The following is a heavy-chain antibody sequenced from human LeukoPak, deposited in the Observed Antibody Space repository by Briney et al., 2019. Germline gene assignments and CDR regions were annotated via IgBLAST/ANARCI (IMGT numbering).Heavy chain of an antibody. CDR2: ISGSGGST. V-gene: IGHV3-23*01. D-gene: IGHD3-10*01. CDR3: ARGRSITMVRGVIITPYYFDY. CDR1: GFTFSSSS. Sequence: GGSLRLSCAASGFTFSSSSMNWVRQAPGKGLEWVSAISGSGGSTYYADSVKGRFTISRDNSKNTLYLQMNSLRAEDTAVYYCARGRSITMVRGVIITPYYFDYWGQGTLVTVSS. J-gene: IGHJ4*02.